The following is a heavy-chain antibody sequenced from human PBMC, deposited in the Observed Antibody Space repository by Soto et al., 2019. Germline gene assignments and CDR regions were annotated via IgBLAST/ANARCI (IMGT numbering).Heavy chain of an antibody. CDR1: GGSFSGYY. D-gene: IGHD2-15*01. V-gene: IGHV4-34*01. J-gene: IGHJ6*03. Sequence: QVQLQQWGAGLLKPSETLSLTCAVYGGSFSGYYWSWIRQPPGKGLEWIGEINHSGSTNYNPSLKSRVTISVDPSKNQFSLQLSSVTAADTAVYYCARARGQYCSGGSCYFYYYYYYMDVWGKGTTVTVSS. CDR3: ARARGQYCSGGSCYFYYYYYYMDV. CDR2: INHSGST.